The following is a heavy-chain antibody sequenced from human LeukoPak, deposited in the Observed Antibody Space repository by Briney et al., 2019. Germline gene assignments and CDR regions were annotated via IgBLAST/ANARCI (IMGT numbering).Heavy chain of an antibody. CDR3: ARGPGPSQLAAAGLFDY. V-gene: IGHV4-39*07. J-gene: IGHJ4*02. CDR1: GGSISSSSYY. CDR2: IYYSGST. D-gene: IGHD6-13*01. Sequence: SETLSLTCTVSGGSISSSSYYWGWIRQPPGKGLEWIGSIYYSGSTYYNPSLKSRVTISVDTSKNQFSLKLSSVTAADTAVYYCARGPGPSQLAAAGLFDYWGQGTLVTVSS.